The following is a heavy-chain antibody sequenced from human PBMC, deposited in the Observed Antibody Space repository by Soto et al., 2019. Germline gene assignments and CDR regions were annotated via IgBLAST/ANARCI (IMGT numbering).Heavy chain of an antibody. CDR1: GYSFSPYW. Sequence: GESLKISCKGSGYSFSPYWIALVRQKPGLGLELMGIIYPGDSDTRYSPSFQGQVSISADKSINTAYLQWSTLKASDTAIYYCARPPSDTRGRPQFDYWGQGTLVTVSS. CDR3: ARPPSDTRGRPQFDY. CDR2: IYPGDSDT. V-gene: IGHV5-51*01. J-gene: IGHJ4*02.